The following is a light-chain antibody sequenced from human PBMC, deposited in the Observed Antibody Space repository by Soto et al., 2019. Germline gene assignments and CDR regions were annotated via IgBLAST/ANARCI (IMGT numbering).Light chain of an antibody. CDR1: SSDVGAYNY. Sequence: QSALTQPASVSGSPGQSITISCTGTSSDVGAYNYVSWYQQYPGKAPKLMIYGVTNRPSGVSNRFSGSKTGNTASLTISGLQAEDEADYYCSSFAGSNNVPYVFGTGTKLTVL. CDR2: GVT. V-gene: IGLV2-14*01. CDR3: SSFAGSNNVPYV. J-gene: IGLJ1*01.